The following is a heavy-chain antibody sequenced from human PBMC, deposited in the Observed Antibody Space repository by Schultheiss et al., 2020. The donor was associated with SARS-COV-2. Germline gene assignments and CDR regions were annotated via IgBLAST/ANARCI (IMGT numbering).Heavy chain of an antibody. CDR1: GGSISSSNW. CDR2: INHSGST. CDR3: ARGRLAAAGLDY. J-gene: IGHJ4*02. V-gene: IGHV4-4*02. Sequence: SETLSLTCAVSGGSISSSNWWSWVRQPPGKGLEWIGEINHSGSTNYNPSLKSRVTISVDTSKNQFSLKVSSVTAADTAVYYCARGRLAAAGLDYWGQGTLVTVSS. D-gene: IGHD6-13*01.